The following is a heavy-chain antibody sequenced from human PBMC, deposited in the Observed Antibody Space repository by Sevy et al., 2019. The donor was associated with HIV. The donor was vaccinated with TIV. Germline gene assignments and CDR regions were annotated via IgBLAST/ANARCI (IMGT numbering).Heavy chain of an antibody. V-gene: IGHV4-59*01. Sequence: SEILSLTCTVSGGSINNYFWSWIRQPPGKGLEWIGYIYYSGSTNYNPSLKSRVTISVDTSKNQLSLKLSSVTAADTHAYYCARESIGAVGDFDYWGQGTLVTVSS. J-gene: IGHJ4*02. D-gene: IGHD6-13*01. CDR3: ARESIGAVGDFDY. CDR2: IYYSGST. CDR1: GGSINNYF.